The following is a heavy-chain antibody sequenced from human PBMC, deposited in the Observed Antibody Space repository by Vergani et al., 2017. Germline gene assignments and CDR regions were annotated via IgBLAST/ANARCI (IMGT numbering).Heavy chain of an antibody. CDR1: GGSFSGYY. D-gene: IGHD5-18*01. Sequence: QVQLQQWGAGLLKPSETLSLTCAVSGGSFSGYYWSWIRQPPGKGLEWIGEINHSGSTNYNPYLKSRGTISVDTSKNQFSLQLSSVTAAVTAVYYCARGLPVDSAMPFDYWGQGTLVTVSS. V-gene: IGHV4-34*01. J-gene: IGHJ4*02. CDR3: ARGLPVDSAMPFDY. CDR2: INHSGST.